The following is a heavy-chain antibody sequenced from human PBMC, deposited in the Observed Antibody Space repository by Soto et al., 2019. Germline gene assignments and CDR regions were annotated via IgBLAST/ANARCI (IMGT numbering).Heavy chain of an antibody. CDR1: GDTFSSYA. Sequence: QGQLVQSGAEVKKPGSSVKVSCKASGDTFSSYAISWVRQAPGQGLDWIGGIIPFFNTSNYAQKFQGRVTITADESTSTAYMELSSLRSEDTAIYYCARESAYGGNPLACDYWGQGTLVSVSS. D-gene: IGHD5-12*01. CDR2: IIPFFNTS. J-gene: IGHJ4*02. CDR3: ARESAYGGNPLACDY. V-gene: IGHV1-69*01.